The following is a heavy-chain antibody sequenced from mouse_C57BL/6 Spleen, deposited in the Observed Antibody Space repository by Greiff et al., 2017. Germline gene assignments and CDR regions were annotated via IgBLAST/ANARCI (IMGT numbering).Heavy chain of an antibody. D-gene: IGHD1-1*01. J-gene: IGHJ4*01. Sequence: QVQLQQPGAELVMPGASVKLSCKASGYTFTSYWMHWVKQRPGQGLEWIGGIDPSDSYTNYNQKFKGKSTLTVDKSSSTAYMQLSSLTSEDSAVYYCARATYYAMDYWGQGTSVTVSS. CDR1: GYTFTSYW. CDR2: IDPSDSYT. V-gene: IGHV1-69*01. CDR3: ARATYYAMDY.